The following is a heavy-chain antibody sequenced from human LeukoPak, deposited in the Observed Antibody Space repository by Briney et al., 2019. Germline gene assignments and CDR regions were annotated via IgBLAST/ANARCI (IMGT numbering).Heavy chain of an antibody. CDR1: GGSISSSSYY. CDR2: LYYSGTT. J-gene: IGHJ4*02. V-gene: IGHV4-39*07. CDR3: ARLWSYYDSSGYYRFDY. D-gene: IGHD3-22*01. Sequence: SETLSLTCTVSGGSISSSSYYWGWIRQPPGKGLEWVGSLYYSGTTNYNSSLKSRVTISVDTSKNQFSLKLSSVTAADTAVYYCARLWSYYDSSGYYRFDYWGQGTLVTVSS.